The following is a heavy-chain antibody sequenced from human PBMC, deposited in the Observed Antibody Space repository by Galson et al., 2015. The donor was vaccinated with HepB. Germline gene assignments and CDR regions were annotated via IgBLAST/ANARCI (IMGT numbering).Heavy chain of an antibody. CDR1: GYSFTSYW. CDR3: ARRSEWELSDRDDAFDI. J-gene: IGHJ3*02. D-gene: IGHD1-26*01. Sequence: QSGAEVKKPGESLKISCKGSGYSFTSYWIGWVRQMPGKGLEWMGIIYPGDSDTRYSPSFQGQVTISADKSISTAYLQWSSLKASDTAMYYCARRSEWELSDRDDAFDIWGQGTMVTVSS. V-gene: IGHV5-51*03. CDR2: IYPGDSDT.